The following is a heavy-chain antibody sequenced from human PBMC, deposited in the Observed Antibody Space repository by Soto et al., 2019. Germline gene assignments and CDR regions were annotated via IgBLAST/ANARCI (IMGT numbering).Heavy chain of an antibody. J-gene: IGHJ6*02. Sequence: QLQLQESGPGLVKPSETLSLTCTVSGGSISSSSYYWGWIRQPPGKGLEWIGSIYYSGSTYYNPSLTSRVSISVDTSKNQFSLKLSSVTAADTAVYYCASQQLVHYYYGMDVWGQGTTVTVSS. D-gene: IGHD6-13*01. CDR2: IYYSGST. CDR1: GGSISSSSYY. CDR3: ASQQLVHYYYGMDV. V-gene: IGHV4-39*01.